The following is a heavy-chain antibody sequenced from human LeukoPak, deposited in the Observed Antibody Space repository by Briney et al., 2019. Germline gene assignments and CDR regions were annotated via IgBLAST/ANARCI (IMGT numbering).Heavy chain of an antibody. V-gene: IGHV3-23*01. D-gene: IGHD3-3*01. CDR3: AAPFDYDFWSGYPETKLDY. CDR1: GFTFSSYA. CDR2: ISGSGGST. Sequence: GXSXXLSCAXXGFTFSSYAXSWVRQAPGKGLXWVSAISGSGGSTYYADSVKGRFTISRDNSKNTLYLQMNSLRAEDTAVYYCAAPFDYDFWSGYPETKLDYWGQGTLVTVSS. J-gene: IGHJ4*02.